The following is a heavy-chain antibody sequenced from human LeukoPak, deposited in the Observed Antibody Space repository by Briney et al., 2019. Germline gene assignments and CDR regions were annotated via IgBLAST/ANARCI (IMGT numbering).Heavy chain of an antibody. J-gene: IGHJ5*02. V-gene: IGHV4-39*07. CDR1: VRAISSSDYY. D-gene: IGHD1-26*01. Sequence: PSDTLSLPRTVSVRAISSSDYYWASVRQPPGTGLEWIGSIYHCRSLYDKPSLQSHDTMSVDTSNNQFSLRLTAVSAPDPALYFCVRLGVVGLDQNWFDPWGQGTLVTVSS. CDR3: VRLGVVGLDQNWFDP. CDR2: IYHCRSL.